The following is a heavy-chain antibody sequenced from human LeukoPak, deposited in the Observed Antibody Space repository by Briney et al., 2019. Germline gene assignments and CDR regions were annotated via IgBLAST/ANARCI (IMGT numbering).Heavy chain of an antibody. J-gene: IGHJ6*04. CDR1: GYTFTSYG. CDR3: ARDREYSGYDYGLGYYYYGMDV. V-gene: IGHV1-18*04. Sequence: ASVKVSRKASGYTFTSYGISWVRQAPGQGLEWMGWISAYNGNTNYAQKLQGRVTMTTDTSTSTAYMELRSLRSDDTAVYYCARDREYSGYDYGLGYYYYGMDVWGKGTTVTVSS. CDR2: ISAYNGNT. D-gene: IGHD5-12*01.